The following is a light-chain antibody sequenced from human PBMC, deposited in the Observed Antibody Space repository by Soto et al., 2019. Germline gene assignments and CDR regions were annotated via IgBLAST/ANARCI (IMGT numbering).Light chain of an antibody. J-gene: IGKJ1*01. V-gene: IGKV1-5*01. Sequence: DIQMTQSPSILSASVGDRVTIACRASQSISSYLAWYQQRPGKAPRLLIYESSRLQSGVPSRFSGSGSGTEFTLTISSLQPDDFAIYYCQQYNIYWTFGQGTKVDI. CDR1: QSISSY. CDR2: ESS. CDR3: QQYNIYWT.